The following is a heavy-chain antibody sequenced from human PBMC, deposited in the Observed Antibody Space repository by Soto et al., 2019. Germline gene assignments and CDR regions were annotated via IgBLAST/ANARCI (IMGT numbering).Heavy chain of an antibody. CDR1: GFIFEDFA. D-gene: IGHD3-22*01. Sequence: PGGSLRLSCVGSGFIFEDFAMNWVRQVPGKGLEWVSGISWNSATLAYADSVKGRFIVSRDNAKNILCLQMNSLRPEDAALYYCAKDVGSYYYDTSAYLYDYWGQGTLVTVSS. V-gene: IGHV3-9*01. CDR3: AKDVGSYYYDTSAYLYDY. CDR2: ISWNSATL. J-gene: IGHJ4*02.